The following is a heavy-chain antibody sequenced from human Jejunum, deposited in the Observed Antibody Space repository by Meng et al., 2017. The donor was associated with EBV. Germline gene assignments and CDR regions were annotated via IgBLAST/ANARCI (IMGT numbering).Heavy chain of an antibody. D-gene: IGHD1-1*01. Sequence: QVQLQESGPGLVKPSETLSLTCTVSGGSVSSGTYHWTWLRHPPGKGLEWIGYIYNSGSTNYNPSLKSRVTISLDTSKNQFSLKLSSVTAADTAMYYCARNWNFWGQGTLVTVSS. CDR1: GGSVSSGTYH. CDR2: IYNSGST. V-gene: IGHV4-61*01. J-gene: IGHJ4*02. CDR3: ARNWNF.